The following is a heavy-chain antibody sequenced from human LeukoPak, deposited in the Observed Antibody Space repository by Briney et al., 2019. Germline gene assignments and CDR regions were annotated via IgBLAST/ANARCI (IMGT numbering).Heavy chain of an antibody. J-gene: IGHJ4*02. CDR3: ARDLAAAGAG. Sequence: GGSLRLSCATSGFTFSDYNMNWVRQAPGRGLEWVSSITTSSSDIFYADSVQGRFITSRDNAQNSLYLQMNSLRAEDTAVYFCARDLAAAGAGWGQGTLVTVSS. D-gene: IGHD6-13*01. CDR2: ITTSSSDI. V-gene: IGHV3-21*01. CDR1: GFTFSDYN.